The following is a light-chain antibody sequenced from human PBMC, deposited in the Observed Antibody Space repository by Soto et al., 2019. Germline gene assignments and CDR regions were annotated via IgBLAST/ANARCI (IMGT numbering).Light chain of an antibody. V-gene: IGKV1-5*03. CDR3: QHYKPYKT. CDR1: QSTSSW. CDR2: GAS. Sequence: DILMTQSPSTLSASVGETVTLTCRASQSTSSWVAWYQQRPGKPPKLVIYGASTLERGVPSRFSGSGSGTEFTPTIAGLQPDDFATYYCQHYKPYKTFGQGTKVDI. J-gene: IGKJ1*01.